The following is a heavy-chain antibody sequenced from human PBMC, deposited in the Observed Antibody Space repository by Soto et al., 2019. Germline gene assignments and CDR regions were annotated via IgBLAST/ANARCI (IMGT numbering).Heavy chain of an antibody. Sequence: QLQLQESGSGLVKPSQTLSLTCAVSGGSISSGGYSWSWIRQPPGKGLEWIGYMYHSGSTSYNPSPXRXXTISIDRSKTQFSLKLSSVTAADTAVYYCATVPDYWGQGMLVTVSS. CDR2: MYHSGST. J-gene: IGHJ4*02. V-gene: IGHV4-30-2*01. CDR1: GGSISSGGYS. D-gene: IGHD2-2*01. CDR3: ATVPDY.